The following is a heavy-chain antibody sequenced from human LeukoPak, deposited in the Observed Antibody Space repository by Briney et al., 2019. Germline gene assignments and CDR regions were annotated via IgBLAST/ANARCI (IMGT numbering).Heavy chain of an antibody. CDR2: IKQDGSDK. V-gene: IGHV3-7*01. CDR3: ARVPGGGNPPKDV. Sequence: PGGSLRLSCAASGFTFTKYWMTWVRQAPGKGLEWVGNIKQDGSDKNYMDSVKGRFTISRDNTKNSLYLQMNSLRAEDTAVYYCARVPGGGNPPKDVWGQGTTVTVSS. CDR1: GFTFTKYW. J-gene: IGHJ6*02. D-gene: IGHD4-23*01.